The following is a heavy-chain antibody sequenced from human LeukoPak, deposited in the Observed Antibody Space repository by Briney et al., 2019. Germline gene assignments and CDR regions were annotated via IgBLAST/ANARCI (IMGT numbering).Heavy chain of an antibody. J-gene: IGHJ4*02. CDR2: IHPSGML. D-gene: IGHD3-22*01. Sequence: PSQTLSLTRAVSGASFNSDDQYWNWIRQSPRKCLEWIGSIHPSGMLYNNPSLESRVTMSRDTSKNQFSLNLNSVTAADTAVYFCSRGLDSRKLGYWGQGILVTVSS. CDR3: SRGLDSRKLGY. CDR1: GASFNSDDQY. V-gene: IGHV4-31*11.